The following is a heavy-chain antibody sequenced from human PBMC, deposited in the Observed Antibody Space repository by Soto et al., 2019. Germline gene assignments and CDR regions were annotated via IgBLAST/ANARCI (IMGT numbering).Heavy chain of an antibody. CDR2: VNHSGST. V-gene: IGHV4-34*01. J-gene: IGHJ4*02. Sequence: QVQLQQWGAGLLKPSETLSLTCAVYGGSFSGYYWSWSRQPPGQGLEWIGEVNHSGSTNYNPSLKSTITISVDTSKTPLTLKSSSVTAADTAVYYCARGLCWSGHSDYWGQGTLVTVSS. CDR3: ARGLCWSGHSDY. CDR1: GGSFSGYY. D-gene: IGHD3-3*01.